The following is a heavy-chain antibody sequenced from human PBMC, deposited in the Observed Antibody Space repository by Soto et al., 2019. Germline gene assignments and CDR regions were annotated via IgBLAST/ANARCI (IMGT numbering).Heavy chain of an antibody. Sequence: SVKVSCKASGGTFSSYTISWVRQAPGQGLEWMGRIIPILGIANYAQKFQGRVTITADKSTSTAYMELSSLRSEDTAVYYCARVPNDFWSGYYSWFDPWGQGTLVTVSS. V-gene: IGHV1-69*02. CDR2: IIPILGIA. CDR1: GGTFSSYT. D-gene: IGHD3-3*01. CDR3: ARVPNDFWSGYYSWFDP. J-gene: IGHJ5*02.